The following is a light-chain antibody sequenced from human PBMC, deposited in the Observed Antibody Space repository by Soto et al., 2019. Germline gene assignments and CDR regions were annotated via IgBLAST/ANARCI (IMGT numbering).Light chain of an antibody. Sequence: QSALTQPASVSGSPGQSITISCTGTSSDVGGYNYVSWYQQHPGKAPKLMIYEVSNRPSGVSHRFSGSKSGNTASLTISGLQAEDEADYYCNSYTSSSTGVFGGGTKLTVL. CDR2: EVS. J-gene: IGLJ3*02. V-gene: IGLV2-14*01. CDR1: SSDVGGYNY. CDR3: NSYTSSSTGV.